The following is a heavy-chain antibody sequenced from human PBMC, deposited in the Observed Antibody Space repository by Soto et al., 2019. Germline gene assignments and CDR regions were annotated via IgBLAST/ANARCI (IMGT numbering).Heavy chain of an antibody. CDR1: GGSISSSSYY. CDR3: ARTGYSSSWYSPRPRYMDV. V-gene: IGHV4-39*01. Sequence: TWETLSLTCTVSGGSISSSSYYWGWIRQPPGKGLEWIGSIYYSGSTYYNPSLKSRVTISVDTSKNQSSLKLSSVTAADTAVYYCARTGYSSSWYSPRPRYMDVWGQGTTVTVSS. J-gene: IGHJ6*02. CDR2: IYYSGST. D-gene: IGHD6-13*01.